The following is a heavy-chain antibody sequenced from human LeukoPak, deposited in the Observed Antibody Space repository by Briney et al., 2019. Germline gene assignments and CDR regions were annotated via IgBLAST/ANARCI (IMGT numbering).Heavy chain of an antibody. CDR3: ARAGEFYYYGSGSYLVRGAFDI. CDR2: ISSSSSYT. CDR1: GFTFSDYY. Sequence: TSGGSLRLSCAASGFTFSDYYMSWIRQAPGKGLEWVSYISSSSSYTNYADSVKGRFTISRDNAKNSLYLQMNSLRAEDTAVYYCARAGEFYYYGSGSYLVRGAFDIWGQGTMVTVSS. J-gene: IGHJ3*02. D-gene: IGHD3-10*01. V-gene: IGHV3-11*05.